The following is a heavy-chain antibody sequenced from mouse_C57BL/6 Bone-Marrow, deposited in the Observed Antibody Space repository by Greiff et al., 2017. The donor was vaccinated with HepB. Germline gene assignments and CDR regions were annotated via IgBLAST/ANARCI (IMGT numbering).Heavy chain of an antibody. CDR1: GYAFTNYL. V-gene: IGHV1-54*01. Sequence: QVQLQQSGAELVRPGTSVKVSCKASGYAFTNYLIEWVKQRPGQGLEWIGVINPGSGGTNYNEKFKGKATLTADKSSSTAYMQLSSLTSEDSAVYFCARAVVAGNFDYWDQGTALTVSS. CDR2: INPGSGGT. CDR3: ARAVVAGNFDY. D-gene: IGHD1-1*01. J-gene: IGHJ2*01.